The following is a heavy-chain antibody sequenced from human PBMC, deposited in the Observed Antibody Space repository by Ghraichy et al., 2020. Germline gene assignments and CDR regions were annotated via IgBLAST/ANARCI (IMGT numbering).Heavy chain of an antibody. Sequence: LSLTCAASGFTLTSAAMSWVRQAPGKGLEWVSAISDRGDQKYYADSVEGRFTISRANSRNTVYLEMHSLRVEDTAVYYCAKDEISGYRRRLDPWGPGTLVTVSS. CDR3: AKDEISGYRRRLDP. J-gene: IGHJ5*02. D-gene: IGHD5-18*01. V-gene: IGHV3-23*01. CDR2: ISDRGDQK. CDR1: GFTLTSAA.